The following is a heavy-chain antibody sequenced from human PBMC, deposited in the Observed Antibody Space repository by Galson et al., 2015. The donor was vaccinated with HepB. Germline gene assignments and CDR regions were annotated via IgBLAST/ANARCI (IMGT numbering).Heavy chain of an antibody. Sequence: SVKVSCKASGYTFTGYYMHWVRQAPGQGLEWMGWINPNSGGTNYAQKFQGRVTMTRDTSISTAYMELSRLRSDDTAVYYCARDETTVTTSDYWGQGTLVTVSS. CDR1: GYTFTGYY. D-gene: IGHD4-11*01. J-gene: IGHJ4*02. V-gene: IGHV1-2*02. CDR3: ARDETTVTTSDY. CDR2: INPNSGGT.